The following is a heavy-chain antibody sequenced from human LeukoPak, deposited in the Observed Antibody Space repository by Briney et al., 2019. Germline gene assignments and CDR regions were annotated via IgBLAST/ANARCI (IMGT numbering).Heavy chain of an antibody. D-gene: IGHD2-2*01. CDR1: GGSISSYY. CDR3: ARGGSSPWANNWFDP. CDR2: IYNSGST. Sequence: PSETLSLTCTVSGGSISSYYWSWIRQPPGKGLEWIGYIYNSGSTNYNPSLKSRVTISVDTSKNQFSLKLNSVTAADTAVHYCARGGSSPWANNWFDPWGQGTLVTVSS. J-gene: IGHJ5*02. V-gene: IGHV4-59*01.